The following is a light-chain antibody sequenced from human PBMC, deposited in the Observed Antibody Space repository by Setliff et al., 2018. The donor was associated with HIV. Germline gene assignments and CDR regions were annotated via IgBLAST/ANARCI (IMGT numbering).Light chain of an antibody. CDR2: EVR. CDR3: SSYAITNTLP. Sequence: QSALTQPASVSGSPGQSITISCTGTSRDVGGYNYVSWYQQHPGKATKLIIYEVRNRRSGVSNRLSGSKSGNTASLTISVLQAEDEADYYCSSYAITNTLPFGTGTKGTV. V-gene: IGLV2-14*01. CDR1: SRDVGGYNY. J-gene: IGLJ1*01.